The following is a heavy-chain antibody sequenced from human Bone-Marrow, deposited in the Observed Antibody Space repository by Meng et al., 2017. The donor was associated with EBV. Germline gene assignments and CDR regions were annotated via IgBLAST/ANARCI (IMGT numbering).Heavy chain of an antibody. CDR3: ARSSGSYARGIFDY. D-gene: IGHD1-26*01. CDR1: GGSISSSNW. CDR2: IYHSGST. V-gene: IGHV4-4*02. Sequence: QVQLQESGPGLVQPSGALSLTCAVSGGSISSSNWWSWVRQPPGKGLAWIGEIYHSGSTNYNPSLKSRVTISVDKSKNQFSLKLSSVTAADTAVYYCARSSGSYARGIFDYWGQGTLVTVSS. J-gene: IGHJ4*02.